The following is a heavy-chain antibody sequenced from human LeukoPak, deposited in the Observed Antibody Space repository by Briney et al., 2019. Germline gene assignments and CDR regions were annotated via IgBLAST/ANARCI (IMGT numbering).Heavy chain of an antibody. J-gene: IGHJ5*02. CDR1: GFIFSSYN. CDR3: ARHDH. V-gene: IGHV3-48*04. Sequence: PGGSLRLSCAVSGFIFSSYNMNWVRQAPGKGLEWVSYISSSSTIYYADSVKGRFTISRDNAKNSLYLQMNSLRAEDTAVYYCARHDHWGQGTLVTVSS. CDR2: ISSSSTI.